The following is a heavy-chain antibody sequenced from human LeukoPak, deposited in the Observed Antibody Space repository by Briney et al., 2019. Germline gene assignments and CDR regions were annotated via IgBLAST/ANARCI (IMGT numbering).Heavy chain of an antibody. V-gene: IGHV1-46*01. CDR1: GYTFTSYY. D-gene: IGHD3-3*01. CDR3: AREYDFWSGYYGSGDDAFDI. J-gene: IGHJ3*02. Sequence: ASVKVSCKASGYTFTSYYMHWVRQAPGQGLEWMGIINPSGGSTSYAQKFQGRVTMTRDTSTSTVYMELSSLRSEDTAVYYCAREYDFWSGYYGSGDDAFDIWGQGTMVTVSS. CDR2: INPSGGST.